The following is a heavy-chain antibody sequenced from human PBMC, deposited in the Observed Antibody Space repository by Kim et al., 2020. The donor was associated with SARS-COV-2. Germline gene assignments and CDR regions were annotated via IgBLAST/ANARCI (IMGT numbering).Heavy chain of an antibody. V-gene: IGHV4-4*07. CDR3: ARGRGGPYRGSYSYYFDY. J-gene: IGHJ4*02. D-gene: IGHD1-26*01. CDR1: GGSISSYY. CDR2: IYTSGST. Sequence: SETLSLTCTVSGGSISSYYWSWIRQPAGKGLEWIGSIYTSGSTNHNPSLKSRVTMSVDTSKNQFSLKLSSVTAADTAVYYCARGRGGPYRGSYSYYFDYWGQGTLVTVSS.